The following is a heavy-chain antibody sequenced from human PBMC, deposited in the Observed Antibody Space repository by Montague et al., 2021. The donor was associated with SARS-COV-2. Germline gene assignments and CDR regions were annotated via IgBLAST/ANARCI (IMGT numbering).Heavy chain of an antibody. D-gene: IGHD1-1*01. CDR2: ISGSGGT. J-gene: IGHJ4*02. V-gene: IGHV3-23*01. CDR3: AKQRGTITTTFDY. Sequence: SLRLSCAASGFTFNTYGMSWVRQAPGQGLEWVSCISGSGGTYYAVPVKGRFAISRDTSNNTLYLQMNSLRAEDTAIYYCAKQRGTITTTFDYWGQGSLVTVSS. CDR1: GFTFNTYG.